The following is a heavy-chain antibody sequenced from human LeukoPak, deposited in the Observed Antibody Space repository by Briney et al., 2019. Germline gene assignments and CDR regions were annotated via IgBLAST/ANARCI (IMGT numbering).Heavy chain of an antibody. J-gene: IGHJ4*02. CDR2: INPKSGGT. CDR3: ARGDSSEGDY. Sequence: ASVKVSCKASGYTFTDYFMNWVRQAPGQGLEWMGWINPKSGGTVYAQKFQGRVTMTRDTSSSTAYMELSRLRSEDTAVYYCARGDSSEGDYWGQGTLVTVSS. D-gene: IGHD6-25*01. CDR1: GYTFTDYF. V-gene: IGHV1-2*02.